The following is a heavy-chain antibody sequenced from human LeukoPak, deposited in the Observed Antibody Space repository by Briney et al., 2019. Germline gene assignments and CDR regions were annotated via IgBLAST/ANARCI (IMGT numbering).Heavy chain of an antibody. CDR1: GFTFSSYS. V-gene: IGHV3-48*04. D-gene: IGHD5-18*01. CDR2: ISSSSSTI. J-gene: IGHJ6*02. Sequence: PGGSLRLSCAASGFTFSSYSMNWVHQAPGKGLEWVSYISSSSSTIYYADSVKGRFTISRDNAKNSLYLQMNSLRAEDTAVYYCARRVDTAKWGYYYGMDVWGQGTTVTVSS. CDR3: ARRVDTAKWGYYYGMDV.